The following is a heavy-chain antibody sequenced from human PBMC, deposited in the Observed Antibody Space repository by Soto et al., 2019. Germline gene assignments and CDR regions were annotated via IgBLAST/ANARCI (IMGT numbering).Heavy chain of an antibody. CDR1: GGSISSSSYY. CDR2: IYYSGST. V-gene: IGHV4-39*01. CDR3: ARHEPSGYYGWFDP. D-gene: IGHD3-22*01. Sequence: PSETLSLTCTVSGGSISSSSYYWGWIRQPPGKGLEWIGSIYYSGSTYYNPSLKSRVTISVDTSKNQFSLKLSSVTAANTAVYYCARHEPSGYYGWFDPWGQGTLVTVSS. J-gene: IGHJ5*02.